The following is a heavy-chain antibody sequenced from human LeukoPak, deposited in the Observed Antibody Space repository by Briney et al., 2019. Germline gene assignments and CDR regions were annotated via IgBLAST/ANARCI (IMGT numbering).Heavy chain of an antibody. CDR1: GFTFSSYG. Sequence: GGSLRLSCAASGFTFSSYGMNWVRQAPGKGLEWVSSISSSSTYIYYVDSVKGRFTISRDNAKNSLYLQMSSLRAEDTAVYYCARRGHDYGDINWFDPWGQGTLVTVSS. CDR2: ISSSSTYI. J-gene: IGHJ5*02. D-gene: IGHD4-17*01. V-gene: IGHV3-21*01. CDR3: ARRGHDYGDINWFDP.